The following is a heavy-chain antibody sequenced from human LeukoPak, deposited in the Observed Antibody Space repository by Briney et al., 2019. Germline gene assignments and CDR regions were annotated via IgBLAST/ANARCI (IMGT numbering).Heavy chain of an antibody. V-gene: IGHV3-30-3*01. CDR1: GFTFSSYA. Sequence: GGSLRLSCAASGFTFSSYAMHWVRQAPGKGLEWVAVISYDGSNKYYADSVKGRFTISRDNSKNTLYLQMNSPRAEDTAVYYCARGGLWFGELFDYWGQGTLVTVS. CDR2: ISYDGSNK. CDR3: ARGGLWFGELFDY. J-gene: IGHJ4*02. D-gene: IGHD3-10*01.